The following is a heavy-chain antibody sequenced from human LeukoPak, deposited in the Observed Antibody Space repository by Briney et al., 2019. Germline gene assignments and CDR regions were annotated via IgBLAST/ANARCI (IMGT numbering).Heavy chain of an antibody. Sequence: HSGGSLRLSCAASGFTFSSYSMNWVRQAPGKGLEWVSYISSSGSTIYYADSVKGRFTISRDNAKNSLYLQMNSLRAEDTAVYYCARSYSSGWYYFDYWGQGTLVTVSS. CDR3: ARSYSSGWYYFDY. CDR2: ISSSGSTI. J-gene: IGHJ4*02. CDR1: GFTFSSYS. D-gene: IGHD6-19*01. V-gene: IGHV3-48*04.